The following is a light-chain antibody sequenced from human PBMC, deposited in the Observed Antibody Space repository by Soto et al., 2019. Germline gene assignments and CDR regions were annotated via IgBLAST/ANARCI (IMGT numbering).Light chain of an antibody. CDR2: LNSDGSH. V-gene: IGLV4-69*01. CDR1: SGHSSYA. Sequence: QLVLTQSPSASASLGASVKLTCTLSSGHSSYAIAWHQQQPEKGPRYLMKLNSDGSHNKGDGIPDRFSGSSSGAERYLTTSSPQSEVEAEYYCQTWDTGSSVVFGGGTKLTVL. CDR3: QTWDTGSSVV. J-gene: IGLJ2*01.